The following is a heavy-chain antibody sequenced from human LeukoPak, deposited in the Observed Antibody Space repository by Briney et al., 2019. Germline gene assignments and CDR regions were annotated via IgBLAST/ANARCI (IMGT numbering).Heavy chain of an antibody. CDR2: INPNSGGT. V-gene: IGHV1-2*02. CDR1: GYTFSDYY. J-gene: IGHJ4*02. Sequence: GASVKVSCKASGYTFSDYYIHWVRQAPGQGLEWMGWINPNSGGTNSAQKFQGRVTMTRDTSISTAYMELSRLRSDDTAVYYCARDTGSDCSGGSCYSEVGPSDYWGQGTLVTVSS. D-gene: IGHD2-15*01. CDR3: ARDTGSDCSGGSCYSEVGPSDY.